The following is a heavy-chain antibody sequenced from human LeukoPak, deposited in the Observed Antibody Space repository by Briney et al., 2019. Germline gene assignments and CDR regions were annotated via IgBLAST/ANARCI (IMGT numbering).Heavy chain of an antibody. CDR2: ISGSGNST. CDR1: GFTFSSYA. CDR3: AKVPSYGEIGTFDY. D-gene: IGHD6-13*01. V-gene: IGHV3-23*01. J-gene: IGHJ4*02. Sequence: PGGSLRLSCAVSGFTFSSYAMSWVRQVPGKGLEWVSGISGSGNSTYYTDSVGGRFTISRDNSKNTLYLQMNSLRVDDTAVYYCAKVPSYGEIGTFDYWGLGTLVTVSS.